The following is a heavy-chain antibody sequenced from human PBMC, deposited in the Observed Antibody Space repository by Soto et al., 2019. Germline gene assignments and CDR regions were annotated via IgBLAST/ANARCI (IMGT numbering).Heavy chain of an antibody. Sequence: EVQLVESGGGLVQPGGSLRLSCAASGFTFSSYAMHWVRRAPGKGLGYVSVISGNGDSTYYANSVKGRFTISRDNSKNTLYLQMGSLRAEDMAVYYCARRGYGLYFDYWGQGTLVTVSS. V-gene: IGHV3-64*01. D-gene: IGHD3-10*01. CDR3: ARRGYGLYFDY. J-gene: IGHJ4*02. CDR2: ISGNGDST. CDR1: GFTFSSYA.